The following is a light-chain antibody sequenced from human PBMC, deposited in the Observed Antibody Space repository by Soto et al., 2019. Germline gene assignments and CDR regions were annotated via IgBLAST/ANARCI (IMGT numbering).Light chain of an antibody. CDR2: GAS. V-gene: IGKV3-20*01. CDR3: KQYNSYVFT. J-gene: IGKJ3*01. Sequence: EIVLTQSPGTLSLSPGERATLSCRASQSVSNNYLAWYQQKPGQAPRLLIYGASSRATGIPDRFSGSGSGTDLNLTIRRMETEDFAIYYCKQYNSYVFTFGHGTRVDIK. CDR1: QSVSNNY.